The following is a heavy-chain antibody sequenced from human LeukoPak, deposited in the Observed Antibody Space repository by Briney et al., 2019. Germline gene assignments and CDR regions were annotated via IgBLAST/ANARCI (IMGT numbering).Heavy chain of an antibody. CDR1: GFTFSSYS. CDR3: ARSPSTTVTDY. D-gene: IGHD4-17*01. CDR2: ISSSSRYI. V-gene: IGHV3-21*01. J-gene: IGHJ4*02. Sequence: GGSLRLSCAASGFTFSSYSMNWVRQAPGKGLEWVSSISSSSRYIYYADSVKGRFTISRDNAKNSLYLQMNSLRAEDTAVYYCARSPSTTVTDYWGQGTLVTVSS.